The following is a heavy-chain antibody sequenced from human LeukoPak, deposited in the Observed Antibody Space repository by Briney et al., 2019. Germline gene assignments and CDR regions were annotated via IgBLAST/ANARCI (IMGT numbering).Heavy chain of an antibody. CDR2: INHSGST. CDR1: GGSFSGYY. D-gene: IGHD6-19*01. J-gene: IGHJ4*02. CDR3: ARRSSGWYVLGY. Sequence: SETLSLTCAVYGGSFSGYYWSWIRQPPGKGLEWIGEINHSGSTNYNPSLKSRVTISVDTSKNQFSLKLSSVTAADTAVYYCARRSSGWYVLGYWGQGTLVTVSS. V-gene: IGHV4-34*01.